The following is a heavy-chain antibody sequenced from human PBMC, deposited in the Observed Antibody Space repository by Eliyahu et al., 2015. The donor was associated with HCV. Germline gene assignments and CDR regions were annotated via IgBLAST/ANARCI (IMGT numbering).Heavy chain of an antibody. V-gene: IGHV3-21*01. CDR2: ISSSSTYI. Sequence: EVQLVESGGGLVKPGGSLRLSCAASGFTFSSYSMNWVRQAPGKGLEWVSSISSSSTYIYYTDSLKGRFTISRDNAKNSLYLQMNSLRAEDTAVYYCARASAAGPTYFDYWGQGTLVTVSS. D-gene: IGHD6-13*01. J-gene: IGHJ4*02. CDR1: GFTFSSYS. CDR3: ARASAAGPTYFDY.